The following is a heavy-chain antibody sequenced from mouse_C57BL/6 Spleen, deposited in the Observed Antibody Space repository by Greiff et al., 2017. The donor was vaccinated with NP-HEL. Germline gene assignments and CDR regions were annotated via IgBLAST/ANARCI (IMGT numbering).Heavy chain of an antibody. J-gene: IGHJ4*01. Sequence: QVTLKESGAELAKPGASVKLSCKASGYTFTSYWMHWVKQRPGQGLEWIGYINPSSGYTKYNQKFKDKATLTADKSSSTAYMQLSSLTYEDSAVYYCARRTVVALDAMDYWGQGTSVTVSS. CDR2: INPSSGYT. V-gene: IGHV1-7*01. D-gene: IGHD1-1*01. CDR1: GYTFTSYW. CDR3: ARRTVVALDAMDY.